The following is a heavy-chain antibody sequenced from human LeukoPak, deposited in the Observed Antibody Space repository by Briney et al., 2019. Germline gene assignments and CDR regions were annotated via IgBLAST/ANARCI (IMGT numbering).Heavy chain of an antibody. Sequence: ASVKVSCKASGYTFTSYYMHWVRQATGQGLEWMGWMNPNSGNTGYAQKFQGRVTITRNTSISTAYMELSSLRSEDTAVYYCVRGRALYDFWSGYYSYWGQGTLVTVSS. D-gene: IGHD3-3*01. J-gene: IGHJ4*02. CDR3: VRGRALYDFWSGYYSY. CDR1: GYTFTSYY. V-gene: IGHV1-8*03. CDR2: MNPNSGNT.